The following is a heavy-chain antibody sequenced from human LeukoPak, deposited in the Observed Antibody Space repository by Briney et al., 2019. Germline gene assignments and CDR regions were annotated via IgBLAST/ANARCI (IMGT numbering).Heavy chain of an antibody. CDR1: GYSFSTYW. D-gene: IGHD1-26*01. CDR2: IYPGDSDT. CDR3: ARHVPYSGSYYFDY. Sequence: GESLKISCKGSGYSFSTYWIGWVRQLPGKGLEWMGIIYPGDSDTRYSPSFQGQVTISVDKSISTAYLQWSSLKASDTAMYYCARHVPYSGSYYFDYWGQGTLVTVSS. V-gene: IGHV5-51*01. J-gene: IGHJ4*02.